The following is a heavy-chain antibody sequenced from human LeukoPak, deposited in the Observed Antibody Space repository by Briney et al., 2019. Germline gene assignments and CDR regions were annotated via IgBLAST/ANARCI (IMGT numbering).Heavy chain of an antibody. V-gene: IGHV1-18*01. Sequence: ASVKVSCKASGYTFTSYGISWVRQAPGQGLEWMGWISAYNGNTKYSQKFQGRVTITRDTSASTAYMELSSLRSEDTAVYYCASLGSSGWYFYWGQGTLVTVSS. CDR3: ASLGSSGWYFY. CDR1: GYTFTSYG. D-gene: IGHD6-19*01. J-gene: IGHJ4*02. CDR2: ISAYNGNT.